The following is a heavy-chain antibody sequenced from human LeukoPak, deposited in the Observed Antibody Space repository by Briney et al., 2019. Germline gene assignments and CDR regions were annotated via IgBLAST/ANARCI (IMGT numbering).Heavy chain of an antibody. CDR3: ARLNREKATIPDYYGMDV. V-gene: IGHV4-39*01. CDR1: GGSISSSSYY. D-gene: IGHD5-12*01. J-gene: IGHJ6*02. CDR2: IYYSGST. Sequence: SSETLSLTCTVSGGSISSSSYYWGWIRQPPGKGLEWIGSIYYSGSTYYNPSLKSRVTISVDTFKNQFSLKLSSVTAADTAVYYCARLNREKATIPDYYGMDVWGQGTTVTVSS.